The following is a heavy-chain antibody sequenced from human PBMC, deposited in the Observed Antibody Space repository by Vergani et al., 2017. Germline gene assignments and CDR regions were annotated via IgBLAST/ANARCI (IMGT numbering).Heavy chain of an antibody. V-gene: IGHV4-34*01. CDR2: IDHTGRP. Sequence: QVQLQQWGGGLLKPSETLSLTCVVNGASFTSYHWTWIRQSPGEGLEWVGDIDHTGRPDYNPSLKSRLTMSVDKSRNQFSLTLNSVTATDTAIYFCARVNTETNGHLYYYYYMDFWGQGTAVTVS. CDR3: ARVNTETNGHLYYYYYMDF. J-gene: IGHJ6*03. D-gene: IGHD4-11*01. CDR1: GASFTSYH.